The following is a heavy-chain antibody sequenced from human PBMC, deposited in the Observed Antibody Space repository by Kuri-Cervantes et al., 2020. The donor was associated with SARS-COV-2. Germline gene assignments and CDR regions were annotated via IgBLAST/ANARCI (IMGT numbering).Heavy chain of an antibody. D-gene: IGHD3-10*01. J-gene: IGHJ4*02. Sequence: GESLKISCAASGFTFSSYAMSWARQAPGKGLEWVSAISGSGGSTYYADSVKGRFTISRDNSKNTLYLQMNSLGAEDTAVYYCAKTTMVQGVIISGWIDYWGQGTLVTVSS. CDR1: GFTFSSYA. V-gene: IGHV3-23*01. CDR3: AKTTMVQGVIISGWIDY. CDR2: ISGSGGST.